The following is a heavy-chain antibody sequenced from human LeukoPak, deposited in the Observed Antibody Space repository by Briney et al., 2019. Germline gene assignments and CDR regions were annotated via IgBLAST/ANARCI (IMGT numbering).Heavy chain of an antibody. Sequence: PSETLSLTCAVYGGSFSGYYWSWIRQPPGKGLEWIGEINHSGSTNYNPSLKSRVTISVDTSKNQFSLKLSSVTAADTAVYYCARGHWRKGAFDIWGQGTMVTVSS. CDR3: ARGHWRKGAFDI. CDR1: GGSFSGYY. CDR2: INHSGST. V-gene: IGHV4-34*01. D-gene: IGHD3-3*01. J-gene: IGHJ3*02.